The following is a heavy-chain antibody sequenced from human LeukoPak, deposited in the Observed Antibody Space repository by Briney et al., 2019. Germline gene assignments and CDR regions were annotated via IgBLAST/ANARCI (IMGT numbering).Heavy chain of an antibody. Sequence: SETLSLTCTVSGYTISSGYYWGWIRQPPGKGLEWIGSIYHSGSSYYNPSLKSRVTISVDTSKNQFSLKLSSVTAAGTALYYCARGFSGIRAFDIWGQGTMVTVSS. CDR2: IYHSGSS. D-gene: IGHD5-18*01. CDR3: ARGFSGIRAFDI. J-gene: IGHJ3*02. CDR1: GYTISSGYY. V-gene: IGHV4-38-2*02.